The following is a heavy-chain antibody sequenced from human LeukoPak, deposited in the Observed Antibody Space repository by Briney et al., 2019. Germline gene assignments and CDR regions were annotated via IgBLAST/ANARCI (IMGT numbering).Heavy chain of an antibody. Sequence: SETLSLTCTVSGYSISSGYYWGWIRQPPGKGLEWIGSGSTYYNPSLKSRVTISVDTSKNQFSLKLSSVTAADTAVYYCARRAGSSSWGIPDYYYYGMDVWSQGTTVTVSS. CDR3: ARRAGSSSWGIPDYYYYGMDV. CDR1: GYSISSGYY. D-gene: IGHD6-13*01. J-gene: IGHJ6*02. CDR2: SGST. V-gene: IGHV4-38-2*02.